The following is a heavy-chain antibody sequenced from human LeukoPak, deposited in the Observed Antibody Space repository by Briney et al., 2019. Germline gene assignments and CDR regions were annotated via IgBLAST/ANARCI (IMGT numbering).Heavy chain of an antibody. CDR3: TRGAPQADVFDI. Sequence: GGTLRLSCAASGFTFSVTWMSWVRQAPGRGLEWVGRFKSKVAGGTTDYAAPVAGRFTISRDDSKNMLYLQMNSLKTEDTGVYYCTRGAPQADVFDIWGQGTMVTVSS. CDR2: FKSKVAGGTT. CDR1: GFTFSVTW. V-gene: IGHV3-15*01. J-gene: IGHJ3*02. D-gene: IGHD1-26*01.